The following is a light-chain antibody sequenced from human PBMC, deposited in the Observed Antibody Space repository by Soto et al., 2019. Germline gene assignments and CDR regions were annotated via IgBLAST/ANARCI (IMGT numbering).Light chain of an antibody. CDR3: QQGNNWPIFT. J-gene: IGKJ3*01. V-gene: IGKV3-11*01. CDR1: QSVSKS. CDR2: TTS. Sequence: EIVLTQSPATLSLSPGERATLSCRASQSVSKSLAWYQQKPGQAPRLLIYTTSNRATGIPVRFSGSGSRTDFTLTISSLEPEDFAVYYCQQGNNWPIFTFGPGTKVDIK.